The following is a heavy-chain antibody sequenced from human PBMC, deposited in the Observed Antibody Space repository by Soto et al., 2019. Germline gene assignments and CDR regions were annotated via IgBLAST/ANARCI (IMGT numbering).Heavy chain of an antibody. CDR1: GFTFSSYN. J-gene: IGHJ4*02. V-gene: IGHV3-64*02. CDR3: ARARCCSGQFYYFDY. Sequence: EVQLVESGEGLVQPGGSLRLSCAASGFTFSSYNVHWIRQAPGKGLEFVSAISRSGDRTYYADSVKGRFTITRDNSKNTVWLQMGSLRVEDMAVYYCARARCCSGQFYYFDYWGRGAPVSVSS. D-gene: IGHD2-15*01. CDR2: ISRSGDRT.